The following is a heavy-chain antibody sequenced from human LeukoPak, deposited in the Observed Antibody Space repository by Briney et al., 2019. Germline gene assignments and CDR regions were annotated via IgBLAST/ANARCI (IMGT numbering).Heavy chain of an antibody. CDR2: IRGSGTST. CDR3: AKVTYGSGTYGAFDY. J-gene: IGHJ4*02. V-gene: IGHV3-23*01. CDR1: GFTLSDHY. D-gene: IGHD3-10*01. Sequence: PGGSLRLSCAVSGFTLSDHYMDWVRQAPGKGLEWVSCIRGSGTSTYYADSVKGRFTISRGNSKNTLYLQMNSLRAEDTAVYYCAKVTYGSGTYGAFDYWGQGTLVTVSS.